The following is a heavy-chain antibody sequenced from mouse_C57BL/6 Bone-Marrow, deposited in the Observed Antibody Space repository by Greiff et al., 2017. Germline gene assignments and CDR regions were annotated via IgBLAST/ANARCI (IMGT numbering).Heavy chain of an antibody. CDR3: AITTVVPYWYFDV. CDR1: GYAFSSSW. CDR2: IYPGDGDT. V-gene: IGHV1-82*01. Sequence: QVQLQQSGPELVKPGASVKISCKASGYAFSSSWMNWVKQRPGKGLEWIGRIYPGDGDTNYNGKFKDKATLTVDKSSSTAYMQLSSLTSEDSAVYYCAITTVVPYWYFDVWGTGTTVTVSS. J-gene: IGHJ1*03. D-gene: IGHD1-1*01.